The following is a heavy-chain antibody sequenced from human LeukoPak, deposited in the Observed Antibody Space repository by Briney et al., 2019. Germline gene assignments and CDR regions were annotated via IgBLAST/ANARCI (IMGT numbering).Heavy chain of an antibody. CDR3: ARASVPYSSGWYILDY. V-gene: IGHV6-1*01. Sequence: SQTLSLTCAISGDSVSSNSAAWNWIRQSPSRCLEWLGRTYYRSKWYNDYAVSVKSRITINPDTSKNQFSLQLNSVTPEDTAVYYCARASVPYSSGWYILDYWGQGTLVTVSS. CDR1: GDSVSSNSAA. CDR2: TYYRSKWYN. J-gene: IGHJ4*02. D-gene: IGHD6-19*01.